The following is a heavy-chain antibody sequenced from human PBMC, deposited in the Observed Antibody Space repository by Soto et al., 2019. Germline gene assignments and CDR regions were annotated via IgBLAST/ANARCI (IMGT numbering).Heavy chain of an antibody. CDR2: MYHSGSST. V-gene: IGHV4-39*01. Sequence: QLQLQESGPGLVKPSETLSLICSVSGGSVGSYSYFWGWIRQPPGKGLEWIGSMYHSGSSTYSNPSIQSRVTMSVDTSKNQFSLNLSSVTAADTAIYYCAGKYCTNNICYPFDRWGQGTLVTVSS. D-gene: IGHD2-8*01. CDR3: AGKYCTNNICYPFDR. J-gene: IGHJ4*02. CDR1: GGSVGSYSYF.